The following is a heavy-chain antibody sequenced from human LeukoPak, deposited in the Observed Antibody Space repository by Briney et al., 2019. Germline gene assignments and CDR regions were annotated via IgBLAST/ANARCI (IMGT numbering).Heavy chain of an antibody. V-gene: IGHV4-4*07. J-gene: IGHJ6*02. CDR1: GGSISSYY. Sequence: PSETLSLTCTVSGGSISSYYWSWIRQPAGKGLEWIGRIYTSGSTNYNPSLKSRVTISLDTSKNEFSLRLKSLTAADTAVYYCAGQVGARIRYYYTSGLDVWGQGTTVAVSS. CDR3: AGQVGARIRYYYTSGLDV. D-gene: IGHD1-26*01. CDR2: IYTSGST.